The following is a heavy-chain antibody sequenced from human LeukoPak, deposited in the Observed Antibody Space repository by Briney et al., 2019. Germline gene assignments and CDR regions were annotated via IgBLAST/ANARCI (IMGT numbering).Heavy chain of an antibody. V-gene: IGHV3-7*01. CDR3: ARVRGSSSWYHPPNYFDY. Sequence: SGGSLRLSCAASGFTFSNAWMSWVRQAPGKGLEWVANIKQDGSEKYYVDSVKGRFTISRDNAKNSLYLQMNSLRAEDTAVYYCARVRGSSSWYHPPNYFDYWGQGTLVTVSS. D-gene: IGHD6-13*01. CDR2: IKQDGSEK. J-gene: IGHJ4*02. CDR1: GFTFSNAW.